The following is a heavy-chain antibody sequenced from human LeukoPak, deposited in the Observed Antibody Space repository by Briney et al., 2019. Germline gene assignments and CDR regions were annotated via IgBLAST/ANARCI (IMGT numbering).Heavy chain of an antibody. V-gene: IGHV3-23*01. Sequence: PGGSLRLSCAASGFTFSTYAITWVRQAPGKGLEWASSIGTSFDTYYADSVRGRFTISRENPRNTLYLQMNSLSVEDTATYYCAKGGIGERGSTDAWGQGTLVTVSS. CDR2: IGTSFDT. CDR1: GFTFSTYA. CDR3: AKGGIGERGSTDA. D-gene: IGHD3-3*01. J-gene: IGHJ5*02.